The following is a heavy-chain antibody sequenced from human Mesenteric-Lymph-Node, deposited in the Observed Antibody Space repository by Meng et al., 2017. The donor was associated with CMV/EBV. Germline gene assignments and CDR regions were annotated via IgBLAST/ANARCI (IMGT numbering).Heavy chain of an antibody. V-gene: IGHV3-21*01. Sequence: GESLKISCEASGFSFDRHGMNWVRQAPGKGLEWVASMSSGTNYIHYADSVKGRFTISRDNAKNSLSLQMNGLRVEDTAVYYCTRDSDELRYFDWLFPMDHWGQGTLVTSPQ. J-gene: IGHJ4*02. CDR1: GFSFDRHG. D-gene: IGHD3-9*01. CDR3: TRDSDELRYFDWLFPMDH. CDR2: MSSGTNYI.